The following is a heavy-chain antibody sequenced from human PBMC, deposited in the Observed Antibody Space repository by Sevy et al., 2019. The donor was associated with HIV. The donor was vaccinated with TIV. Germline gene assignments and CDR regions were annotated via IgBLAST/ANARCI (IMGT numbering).Heavy chain of an antibody. CDR1: GFTFTDHG. CDR3: AKDRDRYCDPGGCYRSEH. CDR2: ISYDGTNT. D-gene: IGHD2-15*01. J-gene: IGHJ4*02. V-gene: IGHV3-30*18. Sequence: GGSLRLSCAASGFTFTDHGMHWVRHTPGKGLEWVAAISYDGTNTYYVDSVEGRFTISRDNSKNTLYLQMNSLRPEDAAMYYCAKDRDRYCDPGGCYRSEHWGQGTLVTVSS.